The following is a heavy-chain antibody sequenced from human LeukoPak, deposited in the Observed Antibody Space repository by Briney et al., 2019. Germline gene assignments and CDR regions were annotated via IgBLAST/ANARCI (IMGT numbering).Heavy chain of an antibody. CDR1: GFTISGSV. Sequence: GGSLSLSCAASGFTISGSVMSWVRQAPGKGLEWVANIKKDGEEKVYVDSVKGRFTISRDNAMNSLYLQMNTLRAEDTAVYYCARDPYYDGPSFGAFDIWGQGTIVTVSP. D-gene: IGHD3-22*01. J-gene: IGHJ3*02. CDR2: IKKDGEEK. CDR3: ARDPYYDGPSFGAFDI. V-gene: IGHV3-7*01.